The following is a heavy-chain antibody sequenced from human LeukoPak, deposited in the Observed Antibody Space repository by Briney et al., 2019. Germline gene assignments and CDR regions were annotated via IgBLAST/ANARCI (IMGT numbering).Heavy chain of an antibody. D-gene: IGHD2-21*02. CDR3: ARGRDIVVVTAIFTPSYDY. CDR2: ISAYNGNT. Sequence: ASVKVSCKASGYTFTSYGISWVRQAPGQGLEWMGWISAYNGNTNYAQKLQGRVTMTTDTSTSTAYMELRSLRSDDTAVYYCARGRDIVVVTAIFTPSYDYWGQGTLVTVSS. V-gene: IGHV1-18*01. J-gene: IGHJ4*02. CDR1: GYTFTSYG.